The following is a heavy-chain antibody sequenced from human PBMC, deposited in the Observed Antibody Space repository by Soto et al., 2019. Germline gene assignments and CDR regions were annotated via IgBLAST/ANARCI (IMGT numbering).Heavy chain of an antibody. D-gene: IGHD6-6*01. CDR1: GFTFTSSA. J-gene: IGHJ6*02. V-gene: IGHV1-58*01. CDR2: IVVGSGNT. CDR3: AASEYSSSPHPYYYGMDV. Sequence: SVKVSCRASGFTFTSSAVQWVRQARGQRLEWIGWIVVGSGNTNYAQKFQERVTITRDMSTSTAYMELSSLRSEDTAVYYCAASEYSSSPHPYYYGMDVWGQGTTVTVSS.